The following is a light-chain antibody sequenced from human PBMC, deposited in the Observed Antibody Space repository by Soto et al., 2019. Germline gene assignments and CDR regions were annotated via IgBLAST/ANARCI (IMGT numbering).Light chain of an antibody. V-gene: IGLV2-14*01. CDR3: FSYSRTTTWV. CDR1: SSDVGAYNY. CDR2: DVS. Sequence: QSALTQPASVSGSPGQSITISCIGTSSDVGAYNYVSWYQQYPGKAPKFIIYDVSDRPSGVSDRFSGSKSGNTASLTISGLQAEDEADYYCFSYSRTTTWVFGGGTKLTVL. J-gene: IGLJ3*02.